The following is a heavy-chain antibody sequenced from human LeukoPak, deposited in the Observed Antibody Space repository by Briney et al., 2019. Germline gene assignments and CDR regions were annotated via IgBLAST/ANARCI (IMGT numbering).Heavy chain of an antibody. CDR2: IYTSGST. V-gene: IGHV4-4*07. D-gene: IGHD3-22*01. CDR3: ARDRKMITYYYDSSGYHLDY. Sequence: SDTLSLTCTLSGRSISSYYWIWIRQPAAKELKWIGRIYTSGSTNYNPSLKCRVTMSVDTSKNQFALKLSSVTAADTAVYYCARDRKMITYYYDSSGYHLDYWGQGTLVTVSS. CDR1: GRSISSYY. J-gene: IGHJ4*02.